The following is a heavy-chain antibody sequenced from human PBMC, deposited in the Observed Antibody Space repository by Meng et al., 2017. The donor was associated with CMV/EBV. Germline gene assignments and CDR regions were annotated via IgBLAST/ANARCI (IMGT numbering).Heavy chain of an antibody. CDR1: GFLLRTSGVG. Sequence: PLKRFGPTLWKPTQPLTLTCSFSGFLLRTSGVGVGWIRQPPGKALEWLALIYWDDDKRYSPSLKSRLTITKDTSKNQVVLTMTNMDPVDTATYYCAHRGSYGYHGYWGQGTLVTVSS. D-gene: IGHD5-18*01. CDR3: AHRGSYGYHGY. J-gene: IGHJ4*02. V-gene: IGHV2-5*02. CDR2: IYWDDDK.